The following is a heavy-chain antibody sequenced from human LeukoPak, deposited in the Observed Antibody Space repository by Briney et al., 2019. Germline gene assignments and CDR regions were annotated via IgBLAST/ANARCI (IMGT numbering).Heavy chain of an antibody. J-gene: IGHJ6*02. CDR1: GGTFSSYA. V-gene: IGHV1-69*04. CDR2: IIPILGIA. D-gene: IGHD5-12*01. CDR3: ARPNRRDGYNHHRAYYYYGMDV. Sequence: SVKVSCKASGGTFSSYAISWVRQAPGQGLEWMGRIIPILGIANYAQKFQGRVTITADKSTSTAYMELSSLRSEDTAVYYCARPNRRDGYNHHRAYYYYGMDVWGQGTTVTVSS.